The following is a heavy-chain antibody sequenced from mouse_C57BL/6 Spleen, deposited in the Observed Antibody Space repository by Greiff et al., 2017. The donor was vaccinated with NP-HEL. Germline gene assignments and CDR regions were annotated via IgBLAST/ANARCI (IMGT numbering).Heavy chain of an antibody. J-gene: IGHJ2*01. D-gene: IGHD1-1*01. CDR2: IYPGDGDT. CDR3: ASTVVATGFDY. CDR1: GYAFSSYW. Sequence: QVQLKQSGAELVKPGASVKISCKASGYAFSSYWMNWVKQRPGKGLEWIGQIYPGDGDTNYNGKFKGKATLTADKSSSTAYMQLSSLTSEDSAVYFCASTVVATGFDYWGQGTTLTVSS. V-gene: IGHV1-80*01.